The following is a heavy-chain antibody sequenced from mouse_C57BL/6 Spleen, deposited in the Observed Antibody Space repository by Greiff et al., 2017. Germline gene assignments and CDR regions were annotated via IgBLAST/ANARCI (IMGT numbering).Heavy chain of an antibody. CDR3: ASSTMITTPALYAMDY. J-gene: IGHJ4*01. CDR1: GFSLTSYG. Sequence: VQLQESGPGLVAPSQSLSITCTVSGFSLTSYGVHWVRQPPGKGLEWLVVIRSDGSTTYNSALKSRLSISKDNSKSPVFLKMNSLQTDDTAMYYCASSTMITTPALYAMDYWGQGTSVTVSS. CDR2: IRSDGST. V-gene: IGHV2-6*03. D-gene: IGHD2-4*01.